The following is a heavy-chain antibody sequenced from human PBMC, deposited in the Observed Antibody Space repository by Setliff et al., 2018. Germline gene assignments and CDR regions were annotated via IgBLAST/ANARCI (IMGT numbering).Heavy chain of an antibody. CDR2: IYYSGST. D-gene: IGHD6-13*01. CDR1: GGSFSGYY. CDR3: ARDLASSSDRFIGGWFDP. V-gene: IGHV4-34*01. Sequence: SETLSLTCAVYGGSFSGYYWGWIRQPPGKGLEWIGSIYYSGSTYYNPSLKSRVTISVDTSKNQFSLKLSSVTAADTAVYYCARDLASSSDRFIGGWFDPWGQGTLGHRLL. J-gene: IGHJ5*02.